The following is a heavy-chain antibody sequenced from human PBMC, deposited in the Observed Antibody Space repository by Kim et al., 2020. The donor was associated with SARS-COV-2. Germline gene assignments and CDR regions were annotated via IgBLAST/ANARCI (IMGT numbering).Heavy chain of an antibody. CDR2: IRTKINNYAT. Sequence: GGSLRLSCAASAFTFSGSDMHWVRQAPGKGLEWVGRIRTKINNYATAYTASVKGRFTISRDDSKNTAYLQMTSLKTEDTAVYYCARLFDFGDYVRAFDIWGQGTLVTVSS. CDR1: AFTFSGSD. D-gene: IGHD4-17*01. V-gene: IGHV3-73*01. J-gene: IGHJ3*02. CDR3: ARLFDFGDYVRAFDI.